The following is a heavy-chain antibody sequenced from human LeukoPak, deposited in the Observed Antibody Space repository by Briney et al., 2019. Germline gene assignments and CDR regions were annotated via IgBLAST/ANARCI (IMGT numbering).Heavy chain of an antibody. CDR1: GDSFRISSYH. J-gene: IGHJ4*02. CDR3: ARRYSSNWYIRYFDS. D-gene: IGHD6-13*01. V-gene: IGHV4-39*01. CDR2: IHYTGST. Sequence: SETLSLTCTVSGDSFRISSYHWVWIRQPPGRGLEWLVSIHYTGSTYYNSSLKRRVTISVDTSKKQFSLNLRSVTAADTAVYYCARRYSSNWYIRYFDSWGQGSLVPVSS.